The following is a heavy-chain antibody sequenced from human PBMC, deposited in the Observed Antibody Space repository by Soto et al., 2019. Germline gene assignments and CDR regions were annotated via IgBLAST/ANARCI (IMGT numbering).Heavy chain of an antibody. V-gene: IGHV4-39*07. D-gene: IGHD3-3*01. J-gene: IGHJ4*02. CDR2: INHSGST. CDR3: ARAGERFLEWLLYVY. Sequence: TSETLSLTCTVSGGSISSGGYYWSWIRQHPGKGLEWIGEINHSGSTNYNPSLKSRVTISVDTSKNQFSLKLSSVTAADTAVYYCARAGERFLEWLLYVYWGQGTLVTVS. CDR1: GGSISSGGYY.